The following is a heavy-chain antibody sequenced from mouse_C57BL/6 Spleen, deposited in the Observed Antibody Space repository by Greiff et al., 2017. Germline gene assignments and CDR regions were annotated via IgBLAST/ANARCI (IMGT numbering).Heavy chain of an antibody. Sequence: QVQLQQSGPELVKPGASVKISCKASGYAFSSSWMNWVKQRPGKGLEWIGRIYPGDGDTNYNGKFKGKATLTDDKSSSTAYMQLSSLTSEDSAVYFCARGTGYYFDYWGQGTTLTVSS. J-gene: IGHJ2*01. V-gene: IGHV1-82*01. D-gene: IGHD3-3*01. CDR3: ARGTGYYFDY. CDR1: GYAFSSSW. CDR2: IYPGDGDT.